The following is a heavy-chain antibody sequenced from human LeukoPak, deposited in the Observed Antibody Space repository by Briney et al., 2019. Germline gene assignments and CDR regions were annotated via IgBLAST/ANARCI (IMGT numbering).Heavy chain of an antibody. CDR2: IYHSGST. D-gene: IGHD6-13*01. V-gene: IGHV4-38-2*02. Sequence: SETLSLTCTVSGYSISSGYYWGWIRQPPGKGLEWIGSIYHSGSTYYNPSLKSRVTISVDTSKNQFSLKLSSVTAADTAVYYCARGQVSSWTQWLYYFDYWGQGTLVTVSS. CDR3: ARGQVSSWTQWLYYFDY. CDR1: GYSISSGYY. J-gene: IGHJ4*02.